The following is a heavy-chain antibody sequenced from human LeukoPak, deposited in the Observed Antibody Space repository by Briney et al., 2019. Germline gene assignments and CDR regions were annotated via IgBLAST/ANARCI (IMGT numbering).Heavy chain of an antibody. V-gene: IGHV3-64D*06. CDR2: ITGNGGST. CDR1: GFTFSDYT. CDR3: VKSGGINSNSWYGDY. Sequence: PGGSLRLSCSASGFTFSDYTMHWVRLAPGKGLEYVSAITGNGGSTYHADSVKGRLAISRDNSKNTLYLQMSSLRAEDTAVYYCVKSGGINSNSWYGDYWGQGTLVTVSS. D-gene: IGHD6-13*01. J-gene: IGHJ4*02.